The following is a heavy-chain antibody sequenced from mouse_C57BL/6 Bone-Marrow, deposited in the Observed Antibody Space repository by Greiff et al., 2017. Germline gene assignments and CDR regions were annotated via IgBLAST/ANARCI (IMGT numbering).Heavy chain of an antibody. D-gene: IGHD2-5*01. Sequence: QVQLQQPGAELVKPGASVKLSCKASGYTFTSYWMQWVKQRPGQGLEWIGEIDPSDSYTNYNQKFKGKAPLTVDTSSSTAYRQLSSLTSEDSAVYYCAREGAYYSNAWFAYWGKGTLVTVSA. V-gene: IGHV1-50*01. J-gene: IGHJ3*01. CDR3: AREGAYYSNAWFAY. CDR1: GYTFTSYW. CDR2: IDPSDSYT.